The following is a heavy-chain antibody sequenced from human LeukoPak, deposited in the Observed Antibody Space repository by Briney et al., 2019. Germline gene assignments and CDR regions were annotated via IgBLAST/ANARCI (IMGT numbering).Heavy chain of an antibody. CDR1: GGSISNYH. CDR2: IYSSGST. V-gene: IGHV4-59*01. CDR3: ARARNYDSSGFYYEGDAFDI. J-gene: IGHJ3*02. D-gene: IGHD3-22*01. Sequence: SETLSLTCTVSGGSISNYHWSWIRQPPGKGLECIGYIYSSGSTNYNPSLKSRVTISVDTSKNQFSLKLSSVTAADTAVYYCARARNYDSSGFYYEGDAFDIWGQGTMVTVSS.